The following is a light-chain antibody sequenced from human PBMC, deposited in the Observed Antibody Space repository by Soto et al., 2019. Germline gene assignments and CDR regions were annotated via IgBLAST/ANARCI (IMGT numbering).Light chain of an antibody. CDR2: DAS. V-gene: IGKV3-11*01. J-gene: IGKJ1*01. Sequence: EIVLTQSPATLSLSRGERATLSCRASESVSSYLAWYQQKPGQAPRLLIYDASNRATGIPARFSGSGSGTDFTLTISSLEPEDFAVYYCQQRSNWPVTFGQGTKVDIK. CDR3: QQRSNWPVT. CDR1: ESVSSY.